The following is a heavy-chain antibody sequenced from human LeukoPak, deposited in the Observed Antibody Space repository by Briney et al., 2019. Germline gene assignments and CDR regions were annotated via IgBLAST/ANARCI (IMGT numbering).Heavy chain of an antibody. Sequence: GGSLRLSCAASGFTFSSYAMNWVRQASGRGLEWVSGITDSGRKTYYADSVKGRFSISRDNSKNTVYLQMSDLRAEDTAVYYCAKITKATTPNYWGQGTLVTVSS. CDR1: GFTFSSYA. J-gene: IGHJ4*02. CDR3: AKITKATTPNY. CDR2: ITDSGRKT. D-gene: IGHD4-17*01. V-gene: IGHV3-23*01.